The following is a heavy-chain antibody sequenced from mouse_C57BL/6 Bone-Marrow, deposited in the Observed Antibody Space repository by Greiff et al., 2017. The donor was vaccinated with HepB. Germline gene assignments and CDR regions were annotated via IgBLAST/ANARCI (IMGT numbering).Heavy chain of an antibody. D-gene: IGHD2-1*01. CDR1: GYTFTSYW. J-gene: IGHJ2*01. CDR2: IDPSDSYT. CDR3: ARDRVKKGDY. Sequence: QVQLKESGAELAKPGASVKLSCKASGYTFTSYWMQWVKQRPGQGLEWIGEIDPSDSYTNYNQKFKGKATLTVDTSSSTAYMQLSSLTSEDSAVYYCARDRVKKGDYWGQGTTLTVSS. V-gene: IGHV1-50*01.